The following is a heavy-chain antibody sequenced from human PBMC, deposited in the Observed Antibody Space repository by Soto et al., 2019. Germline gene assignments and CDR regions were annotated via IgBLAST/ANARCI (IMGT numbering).Heavy chain of an antibody. Sequence: QLQLQESGPGLVKPSETLSLTCTVSGGSISSGSFYWGWIRQPPGKGLEWIGSIYYSGSTYYNPSLKSRVTLSAHTSRNQFSLKLSSVTAADTAVYYCARRGYGSSSWYFDLWCRGTLLTVSS. V-gene: IGHV4-39*01. J-gene: IGHJ2*01. CDR1: GGSISSGSFY. D-gene: IGHD6-13*01. CDR2: IYYSGST. CDR3: ARRGYGSSSWYFDL.